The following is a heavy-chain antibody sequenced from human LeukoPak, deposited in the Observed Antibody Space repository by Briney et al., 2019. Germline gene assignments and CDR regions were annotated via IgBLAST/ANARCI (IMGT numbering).Heavy chain of an antibody. Sequence: GRSLRLSCAASGFNFTGYGIHWVRQVPGKGLDWVAVIWYDGENKHYADSVKGRFTISRDTSKNTVYLQMNSLRAEDTAVYYCARVSESGNSDYWGQGTLVTVSS. CDR3: ARVSESGNSDY. J-gene: IGHJ4*02. D-gene: IGHD4-23*01. CDR2: IWYDGENK. CDR1: GFNFTGYG. V-gene: IGHV3-33*01.